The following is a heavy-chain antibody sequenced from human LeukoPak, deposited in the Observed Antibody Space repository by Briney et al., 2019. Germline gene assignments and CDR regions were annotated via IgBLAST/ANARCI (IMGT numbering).Heavy chain of an antibody. CDR1: GGSISNVDYY. CDR2: IYYSGSA. D-gene: IGHD2-21*02. J-gene: IGHJ5*02. CDR3: ASSVVVTASLFDP. Sequence: SQTLSLTCTVSGGSISNVDYYWSWIRQPPGKGLEWIGYIYYSGSAYYNPSLKSRVTISLDTSKNQFSLKLRSVTAADTAVYYCASSVVVTASLFDPWGQGTLVTVSS. V-gene: IGHV4-30-4*01.